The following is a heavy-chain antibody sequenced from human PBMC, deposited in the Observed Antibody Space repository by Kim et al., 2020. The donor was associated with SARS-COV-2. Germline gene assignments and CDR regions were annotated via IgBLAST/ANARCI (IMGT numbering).Heavy chain of an antibody. CDR2: IIPIFGIA. CDR3: ARDLSRDGAMGERY. J-gene: IGHJ4*02. V-gene: IGHV1-69*13. Sequence: SVKVSCKASGGPFSNYAISWVRQAPGQGLEWMGGIIPIFGIATYAQKFQGRLTITADESTSTAYMELSSLRSEDTAMYYCARDLSRDGAMGERYWGQGTLDTVSS. CDR1: GGPFSNYA.